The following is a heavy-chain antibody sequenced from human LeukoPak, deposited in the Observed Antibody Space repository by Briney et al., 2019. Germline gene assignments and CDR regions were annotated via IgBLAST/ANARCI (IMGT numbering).Heavy chain of an antibody. D-gene: IGHD3-3*01. CDR3: ARDGASHYDFWSGYQEVDAFDI. Sequence: SVKVSCKASGYTFTSYYMHWVRQAPGQGLEWMGGIIPIFGTANYAQKFQGRVTITTDESTSTAYMELSSLRSEDTAVYYCARDGASHYDFWSGYQEVDAFDIWGQGTMVTVSS. CDR1: GYTFTSYY. CDR2: IIPIFGTA. J-gene: IGHJ3*02. V-gene: IGHV1-69*05.